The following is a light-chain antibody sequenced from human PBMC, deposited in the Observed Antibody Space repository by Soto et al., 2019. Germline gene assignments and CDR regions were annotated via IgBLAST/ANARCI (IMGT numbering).Light chain of an antibody. J-gene: IGLJ1*01. CDR3: SSYTTSNTPYV. V-gene: IGLV2-14*01. CDR1: SSDVGAYHF. Sequence: QSVLTQPASVSGSPGQSITISCTGSSSDVGAYHFVSWYQHHPGKAPKLILYEVTARPSGVSSRFSGSKSGNTASLTISGLQADDDATYYCSSYTTSNTPYVFGTGTKV. CDR2: EVT.